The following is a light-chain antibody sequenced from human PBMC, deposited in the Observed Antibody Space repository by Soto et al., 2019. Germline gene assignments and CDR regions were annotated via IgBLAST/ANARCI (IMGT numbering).Light chain of an antibody. CDR2: DAS. CDR3: QQRSNWPPMYT. CDR1: QSVSSY. V-gene: IGKV3-11*01. J-gene: IGKJ2*01. Sequence: EIVLTQSPATLSLSPGERATISCRASQSVSSYLAWYQQKPGQAPRLLIYDASNRATGIPARFSGSGSGTDFTLTISILEPEDFAVYYCQQRSNWPPMYTFGQGTKLEIK.